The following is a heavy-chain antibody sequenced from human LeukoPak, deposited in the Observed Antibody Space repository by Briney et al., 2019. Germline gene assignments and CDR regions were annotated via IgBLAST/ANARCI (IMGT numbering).Heavy chain of an antibody. Sequence: SSETLSLTCTGSGGSISSGDYYWSWIRQPPGKGLEWIGYIYYSGSTYYNPSLKSRVTISVDTSKNQFSLKLSSVTAADTAVYYCARELIRGYDILTGYDYWGQGTLVTVSS. V-gene: IGHV4-30-4*08. J-gene: IGHJ4*02. CDR1: GGSISSGDYY. CDR2: IYYSGST. D-gene: IGHD3-9*01. CDR3: ARELIRGYDILTGYDY.